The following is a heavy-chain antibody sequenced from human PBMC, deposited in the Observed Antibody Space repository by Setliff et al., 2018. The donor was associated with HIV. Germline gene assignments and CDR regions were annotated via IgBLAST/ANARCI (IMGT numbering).Heavy chain of an antibody. Sequence: ASVKVSCKASGYIFTGYGMNWVRQAPGQGLEWMGWISAYNGDTNYAQKFQDRVTMTTDTSTTTAYMELRSLRPDDTAVYYCALTLAAQLVGLNWGQGTAVTVSS. CDR3: ALTLAAQLVGLN. CDR2: ISAYNGDT. J-gene: IGHJ4*02. D-gene: IGHD6-13*01. CDR1: GYIFTGYG. V-gene: IGHV1-18*01.